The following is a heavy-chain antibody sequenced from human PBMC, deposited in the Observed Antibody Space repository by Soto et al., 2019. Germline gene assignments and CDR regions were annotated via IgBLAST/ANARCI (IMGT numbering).Heavy chain of an antibody. CDR1: GFTFSMFA. V-gene: IGHV3-23*01. CDR2: ISGSGGST. D-gene: IGHD3-3*01. CDR3: AKERNFWSGTAGFDS. J-gene: IGHJ5*01. Sequence: GGSLRLSCVGSGFTFSMFAMSWVRQAPGKGLEWISSISGSGGSTYYADSVKGRFTVSRDNSKTTVFLQMNSLRTEDTAVYFCAKERNFWSGTAGFDSWGQGSPVTVSS.